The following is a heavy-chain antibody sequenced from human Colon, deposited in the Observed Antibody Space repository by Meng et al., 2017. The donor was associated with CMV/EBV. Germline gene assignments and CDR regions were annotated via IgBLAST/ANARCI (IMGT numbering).Heavy chain of an antibody. CDR3: AREGRRGTSLPPYFHYYGVDV. D-gene: IGHD2-15*01. V-gene: IGHV4-39*07. J-gene: IGHJ6*02. Sequence: SETLSLTCTVSGGSISSSSYYWGWIRQPPGKGLEWIGSIYYSGSTYYNPSLKSRVTISVDTSKNEVSLKLNSVTAADTAVYYCAREGRRGTSLPPYFHYYGVDVWGQGTTVTVSS. CDR1: GGSISSSSYY. CDR2: IYYSGST.